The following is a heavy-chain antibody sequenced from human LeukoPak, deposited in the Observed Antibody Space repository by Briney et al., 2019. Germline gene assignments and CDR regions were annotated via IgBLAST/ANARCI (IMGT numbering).Heavy chain of an antibody. CDR3: ARGGAYSRV. CDR1: GFTFSSFW. Sequence: PGRSLTLSCAASGFTFSSFWMTWVRQAPGKGMEWVANIKHDGGVKYYVDSVRGRFTISRDNAKNSLYLQMNSLRAEDTAVYYCARGGAYSRVWGQGTMVTVSS. CDR2: IKHDGGVK. D-gene: IGHD2-15*01. J-gene: IGHJ3*01. V-gene: IGHV3-7*03.